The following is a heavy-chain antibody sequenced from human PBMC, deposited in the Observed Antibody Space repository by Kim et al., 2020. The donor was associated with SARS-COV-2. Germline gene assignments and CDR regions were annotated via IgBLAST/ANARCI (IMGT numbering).Heavy chain of an antibody. CDR3: AKDPTYYAFWSGYYVGAHHYYYYSGMDV. J-gene: IGHJ6*02. Sequence: GGSLRLSCAASGFTFSSYGMHWVRQAPGKGLEWVAVISYDGSNKYYADSVKGRFTISRDNSKNTLYLQMNSLRAEDTAVYYCAKDPTYYAFWSGYYVGAHHYYYYSGMDVCGQGTTVTVSS. V-gene: IGHV3-30*18. D-gene: IGHD3-3*01. CDR1: GFTFSSYG. CDR2: ISYDGSNK.